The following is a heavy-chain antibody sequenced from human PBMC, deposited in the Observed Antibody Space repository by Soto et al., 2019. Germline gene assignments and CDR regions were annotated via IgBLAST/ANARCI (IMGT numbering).Heavy chain of an antibody. CDR2: VYYSDGT. CDR1: GGSIGSYY. D-gene: IGHD6-13*01. Sequence: QVQLKESGPGLVKPSETLALTCTVSGGSIGSYYWSWIRQPPRRGLEWIGCVYYSDGTNYNPSLKSRVTMSMDKSNNHFSLRLSSVTAADTAVYYCARTESSSWSFFYYGMDVWGQGTTVTVSS. V-gene: IGHV4-59*01. J-gene: IGHJ6*02. CDR3: ARTESSSWSFFYYGMDV.